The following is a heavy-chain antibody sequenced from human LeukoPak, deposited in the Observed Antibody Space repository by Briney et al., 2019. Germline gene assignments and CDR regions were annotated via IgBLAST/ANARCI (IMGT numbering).Heavy chain of an antibody. V-gene: IGHV4-30-4*01. CDR3: ARDVPWVWNFDL. CDR1: GGSISSGDYY. CDR2: IYYSGST. Sequence: PSQTLSLTCTVSGGSISSGDYYWSWIRQPPGTGLEWIGYIYYSGSTYYNPSLKSRVTISVDTSKNQFSLKLNSVTAADTAVYYCARDVPWVWNFDLWGRGTLVTVSS. D-gene: IGHD1-26*01. J-gene: IGHJ2*01.